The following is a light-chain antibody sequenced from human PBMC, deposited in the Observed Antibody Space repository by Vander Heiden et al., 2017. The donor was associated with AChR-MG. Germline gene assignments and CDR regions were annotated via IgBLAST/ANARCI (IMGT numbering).Light chain of an antibody. V-gene: IGLV1-44*01. CDR3: ASWDDSLSGVV. CDR2: RND. CDR1: RPNLGSNT. J-gene: IGLJ2*01. Sequence: SVLTQPPPTSGTPGERVTISCSGIRPNLGSNTLTWYQVLPGTAPNLVIYRNDQRPSEVPDRFSASKSGTAGSLAITWLQSEDEADYYCASWDDSLSGVVFGGGTKLTVL.